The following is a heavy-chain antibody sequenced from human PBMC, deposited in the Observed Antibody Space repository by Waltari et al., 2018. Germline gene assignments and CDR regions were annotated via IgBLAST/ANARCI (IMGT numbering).Heavy chain of an antibody. Sequence: EVQLFEFGGGLVQPGGSLRLSRTASGFTFGNYAMSWVRQAPGKGLEWVSGLSGSGRDTYYAASVRGRFTISRDNSKNTLSLQMNSLRLDDSAVYYCSGGISGTIGSDYWGQGTQVTVSS. V-gene: IGHV3-23*01. CDR2: LSGSGRDT. D-gene: IGHD1-7*01. CDR3: SGGISGTIGSDY. CDR1: GFTFGNYA. J-gene: IGHJ4*02.